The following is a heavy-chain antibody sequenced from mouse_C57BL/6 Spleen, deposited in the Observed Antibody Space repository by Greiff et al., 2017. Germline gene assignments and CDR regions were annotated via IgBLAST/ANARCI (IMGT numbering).Heavy chain of an antibody. CDR1: GYTFTDYY. CDR2: INPNNGGT. J-gene: IGHJ4*01. Sequence: VQLQQSGPELVKPGASVKISCKASGYTFTDYYMNWVKQSHGKSLEWIGDINPNNGGTSYNQKFKGKATLTVDKSSSTAYMELRSLTSEDSAVYYCARSDYRYAMDYWGQGTSVTVSS. D-gene: IGHD2-4*01. CDR3: ARSDYRYAMDY. V-gene: IGHV1-26*01.